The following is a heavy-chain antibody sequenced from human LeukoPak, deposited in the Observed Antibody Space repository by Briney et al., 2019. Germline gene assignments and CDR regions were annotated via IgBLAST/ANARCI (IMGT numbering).Heavy chain of an antibody. V-gene: IGHV3-30*15. CDR2: DGSRQ. CDR3: AREQGGSGWSGFDY. J-gene: IGHJ4*02. Sequence: DGSRQHYADFLVGRFTISRDNSKNTVSLQMSSLRTEDTAVYFCAREQGGSGWSGFDYRGQGTLVTVSS. D-gene: IGHD6-19*01.